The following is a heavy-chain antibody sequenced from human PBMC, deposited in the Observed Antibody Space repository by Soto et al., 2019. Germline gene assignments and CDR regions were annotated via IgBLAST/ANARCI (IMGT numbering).Heavy chain of an antibody. CDR2: ISHRGTA. Sequence: TLSLTCTVSSGSISSGAYYWGWILQRPGKGLEWIGYISHRGTAYYTPSLKSRVSLSVDPSKSQFSLNVTSLTAADTAVYYCARVSATGTRGFDPWGPGTLVTVSS. CDR1: SGSISSGAYY. D-gene: IGHD6-13*01. V-gene: IGHV4-31*03. J-gene: IGHJ5*02. CDR3: ARVSATGTRGFDP.